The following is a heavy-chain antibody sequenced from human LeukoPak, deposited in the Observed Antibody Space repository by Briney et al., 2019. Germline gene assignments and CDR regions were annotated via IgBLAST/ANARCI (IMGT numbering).Heavy chain of an antibody. CDR2: INPSGST. V-gene: IGHV4-34*08. CDR1: GFTFSGYG. Sequence: PGGSLRLSCTASGFTFSGYGMHWIRQPPGKGLEWIGEINPSGSTHCNPSLKSRVTISVDTSKNQFSLKLSSVTAADTAVYYCAFKMYSSGWRLYWGQGTLVTVSS. D-gene: IGHD6-25*01. CDR3: AFKMYSSGWRLY. J-gene: IGHJ4*02.